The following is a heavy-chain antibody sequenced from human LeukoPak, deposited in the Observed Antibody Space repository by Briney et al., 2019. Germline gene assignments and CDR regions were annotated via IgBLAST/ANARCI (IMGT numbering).Heavy chain of an antibody. CDR3: ARSARVEPGTGYYFDS. CDR2: ILTNGNT. V-gene: IGHV4-4*07. Sequence: SETLSPTCTVSGGSINGYFWSWMRQPAGKGLEWIGRILTNGNTDYNPSLNSRVTMSMDTSRSQFSLKLRSVSAADTAVYYCARSARVEPGTGYYFDSWGRGTLVTVSS. D-gene: IGHD2-15*01. CDR1: GGSINGYF. J-gene: IGHJ4*02.